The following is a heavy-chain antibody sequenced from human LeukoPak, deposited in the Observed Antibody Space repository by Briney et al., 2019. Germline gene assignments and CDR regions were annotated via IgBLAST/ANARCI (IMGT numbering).Heavy chain of an antibody. CDR1: GFTFDDYA. Sequence: PGGSLRLSCAASGFTFDDYAMHWVRQAPGKGLEWVSGISWNSGSIGYADSVKGRFTISRDNAKNSLYLQMNSLRAEDTALYYCAKEVFYGSGSPRGWFDPWGQGTLVTVSS. J-gene: IGHJ5*02. D-gene: IGHD3-10*01. CDR2: ISWNSGSI. CDR3: AKEVFYGSGSPRGWFDP. V-gene: IGHV3-9*01.